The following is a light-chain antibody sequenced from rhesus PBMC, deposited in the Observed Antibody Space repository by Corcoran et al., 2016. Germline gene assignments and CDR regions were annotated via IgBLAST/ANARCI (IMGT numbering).Light chain of an antibody. J-gene: IGKJ3*01. CDR2: AAS. CDR1: QGISNA. Sequence: DIQMTQSPSSLSASVGDKVTITCRASQGISNALAWYQQKPGKAPKLLHYAASSLQSGVPSMFSGRGPGTDFTLTISSLQPEDFAVYCCQQRNSYPFTFGPGTKLDIK. CDR3: QQRNSYPFT. V-gene: IGKV1-33*01.